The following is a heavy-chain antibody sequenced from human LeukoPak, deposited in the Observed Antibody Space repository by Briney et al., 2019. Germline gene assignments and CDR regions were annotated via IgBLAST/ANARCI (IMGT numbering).Heavy chain of an antibody. Sequence: DSVKVSCKASGYTFSSYGISWVRQAPGQGLEWMGWISVYTGKTYHAQKFQARVTMTTDTSTSTAYMELRSLRSDDTAVYYCAKDRGWQYADYETVAVEHWGQGTLVTVSS. CDR2: ISVYTGKT. CDR3: AKDRGWQYADYETVAVEH. V-gene: IGHV1-18*01. J-gene: IGHJ4*02. CDR1: GYTFSSYG. D-gene: IGHD4-17*01.